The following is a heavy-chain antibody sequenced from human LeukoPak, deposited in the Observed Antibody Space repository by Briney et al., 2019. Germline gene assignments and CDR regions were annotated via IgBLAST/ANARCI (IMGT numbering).Heavy chain of an antibody. CDR1: EGTFSSYA. CDR2: IIPIFGTA. V-gene: IGHV1-69*05. CDR3: AREPSAITLKRAQGENYFDY. J-gene: IGHJ4*02. Sequence: SVKVSCKASEGTFSSYAISWVRQAPGQGLEWMGRIIPIFGTANYAQKFQGRVTITTDESTSTAYMELSSLRSEDTAVYYCAREPSAITLKRAQGENYFDYWGQGTLVTVSS. D-gene: IGHD5-12*01.